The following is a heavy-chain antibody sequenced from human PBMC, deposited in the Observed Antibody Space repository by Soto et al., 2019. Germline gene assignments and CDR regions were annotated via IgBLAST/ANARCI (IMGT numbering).Heavy chain of an antibody. Sequence: ASVKVSCKASGYTFTNYDINWVRRATGQGLEWMGWMNPNSGNTGHAQKFQGRVTMTRNTSISTAYMELSSLRSEDTAVYYCARGNRGSDFDYWGQGTLVTVSS. CDR2: MNPNSGNT. V-gene: IGHV1-8*01. D-gene: IGHD6-25*01. CDR1: GYTFTNYD. J-gene: IGHJ4*02. CDR3: ARGNRGSDFDY.